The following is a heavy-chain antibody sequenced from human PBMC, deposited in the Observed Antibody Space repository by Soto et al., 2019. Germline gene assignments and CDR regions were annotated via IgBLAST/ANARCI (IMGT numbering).Heavy chain of an antibody. CDR2: ISNSGSST. CDR3: ARADLLWDSFDL. V-gene: IGHV3-23*05. CDR1: GFPFRNFA. J-gene: IGHJ4*02. Sequence: GGSLRLSCAVSGFPFRNFAMAWVRQAPGKGLEWVSIISNSGSSTYHGDSVKGRFTTSRDNSKGTLSLHMRGVRIDDTAVYFCARADLLWDSFDLWGQGTLVTVSS. D-gene: IGHD2-2*01.